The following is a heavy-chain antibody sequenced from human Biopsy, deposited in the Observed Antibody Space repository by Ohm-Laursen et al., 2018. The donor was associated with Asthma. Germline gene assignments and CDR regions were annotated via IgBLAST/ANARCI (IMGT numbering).Heavy chain of an antibody. J-gene: IGHJ4*02. D-gene: IGHD3-22*01. CDR1: GGSISSGGYY. CDR3: ARAQDYYDSRGYYRSFDY. Sequence: TLSLTCAVSGGSISSGGYYWSWIRQHPGKGLEWIGYIYYSGSTYYNPPLKSRVTISIDTSKNQFSLKLSSVTAADTAVYYCARAQDYYDSRGYYRSFDYWGQGTLVTVPS. CDR2: IYYSGST. V-gene: IGHV4-31*11.